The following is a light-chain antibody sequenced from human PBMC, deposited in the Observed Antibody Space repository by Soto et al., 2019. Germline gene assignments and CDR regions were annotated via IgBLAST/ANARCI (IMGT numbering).Light chain of an antibody. J-gene: IGKJ1*01. Sequence: EIVSPQSPGTMSFSTGARANLSCRSSQSVSSSYLAWYQQKPGQAPRLLIYGASSRATGIPDRFSGSGSGTDFTLTISSLQSDECSVYYCQQYLDWPRTGVQVTKGDIK. CDR2: GAS. CDR1: QSVSSSY. V-gene: IGKV3-20*01. CDR3: QQYLDWPRT.